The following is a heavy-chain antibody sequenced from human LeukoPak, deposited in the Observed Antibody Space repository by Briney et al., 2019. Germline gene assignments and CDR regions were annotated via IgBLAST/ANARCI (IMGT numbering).Heavy chain of an antibody. Sequence: GGSLRLSCAASGFTFSSYAMSWVRQAPGKGLEWVSAISGSGGSTYYADSVKGRFTISRDNSKNTLYLQMNSLRAEDTAVYYCARGGDIVVVVADSDAFDIWGQGTMVTVSS. V-gene: IGHV3-23*01. J-gene: IGHJ3*02. CDR1: GFTFSSYA. D-gene: IGHD2-15*01. CDR3: ARGGDIVVVVADSDAFDI. CDR2: ISGSGGST.